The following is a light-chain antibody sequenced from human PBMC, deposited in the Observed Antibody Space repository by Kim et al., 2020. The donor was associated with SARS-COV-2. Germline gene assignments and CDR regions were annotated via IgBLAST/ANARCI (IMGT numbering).Light chain of an antibody. J-gene: IGKJ2*01. V-gene: IGKV4-1*01. Sequence: RAIINCKSSQSVLYSSNNKNYLAWYQQKPGQPPKVIIYWASTRESGVPDRFSGSGSGTDFTLTISSLQAEDVAVYYCQQNYSPPYTFGQGTKLEI. CDR3: QQNYSPPYT. CDR2: WAS. CDR1: QSVLYSSNNKNY.